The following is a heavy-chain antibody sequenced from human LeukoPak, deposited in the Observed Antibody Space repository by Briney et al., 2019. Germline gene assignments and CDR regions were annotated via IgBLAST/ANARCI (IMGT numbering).Heavy chain of an antibody. CDR2: IYYSGST. V-gene: IGHV4-59*01. D-gene: IGHD3-22*01. J-gene: IGHJ6*02. Sequence: SETLSLTCTVSGGSISSYYWSWIRQPPGKGLEWIGYIYYSGSTNYNPSLKSRVTISVDTSKNQFSLKLSSVTAADTAVYYCAREAAYYDSSGYYYYYGMDVWGQGPRSPSP. CDR1: GGSISSYY. CDR3: AREAAYYDSSGYYYYYGMDV.